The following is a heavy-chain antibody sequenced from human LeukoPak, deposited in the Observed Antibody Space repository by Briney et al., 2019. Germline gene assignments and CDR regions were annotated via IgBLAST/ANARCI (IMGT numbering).Heavy chain of an antibody. D-gene: IGHD1-26*01. Sequence: GGSLRLSCAASGFTFSSYAMSWVRQAPGKGLESFSAISGSGSSTYYADSVKGRCTIFRDNSKNTLYLQMNSLRAEATAVYYCATLPLVGARGVDDWGQGTLVTVSS. V-gene: IGHV3-23*01. CDR3: ATLPLVGARGVDD. CDR2: ISGSGSST. CDR1: GFTFSSYA. J-gene: IGHJ4*02.